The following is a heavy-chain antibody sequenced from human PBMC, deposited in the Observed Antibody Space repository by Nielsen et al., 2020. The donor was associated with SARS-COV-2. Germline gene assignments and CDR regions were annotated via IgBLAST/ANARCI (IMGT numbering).Heavy chain of an antibody. J-gene: IGHJ3*02. Sequence: GESLKISCAASGFTVSSNYMSWVRQAPGKGLEWVSVIYSGGSTYYADSVKGRFTISRHNSKNTLYLQMNSLRAGDTAVYYCARGFYVEAFDIWGQGTMVTVSS. D-gene: IGHD1-1*01. CDR3: ARGFYVEAFDI. V-gene: IGHV3-53*04. CDR1: GFTVSSNY. CDR2: IYSGGST.